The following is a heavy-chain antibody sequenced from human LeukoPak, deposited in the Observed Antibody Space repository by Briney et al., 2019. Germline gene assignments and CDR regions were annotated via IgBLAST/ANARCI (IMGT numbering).Heavy chain of an antibody. CDR2: IYPGDSDT. CDR3: ARRGNSIAAAGPEDY. Sequence: GESLKISCKGSGYSFTSYWIGWVRQMPGKGLEWMGIIYPGDSDTRYSPSFQGQVTISADKSISTAYLQWSSLKASDTAMYCCARRGNSIAAAGPEDYWGQGTLVTVSS. CDR1: GYSFTSYW. J-gene: IGHJ4*02. D-gene: IGHD6-13*01. V-gene: IGHV5-51*01.